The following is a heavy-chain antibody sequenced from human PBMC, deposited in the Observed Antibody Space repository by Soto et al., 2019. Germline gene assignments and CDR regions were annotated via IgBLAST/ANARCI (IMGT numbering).Heavy chain of an antibody. CDR2: ISGLSATT. J-gene: IGHJ4*02. V-gene: IGHV3-48*02. CDR3: TRGGAGRPDY. CDR1: GFKFTSYG. Sequence: DVVLVSSGGGFLRPGESLRLSCGVSGFKFTSYGMNWVRQSPGKGLEWLSYISGLSATTHYADSVRGRFTVSRDNDMNLLFLHRDHVREEDTAVYNCTRGGAGRPDYWGQGSLVVVSS. D-gene: IGHD6-13*01.